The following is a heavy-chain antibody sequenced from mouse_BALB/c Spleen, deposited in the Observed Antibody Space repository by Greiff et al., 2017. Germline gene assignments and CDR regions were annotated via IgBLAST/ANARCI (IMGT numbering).Heavy chain of an antibody. CDR2: ISYSGST. D-gene: IGHD2-4*01. CDR1: GYSITSDYA. CDR3: ARKKYDYDGGSFDY. J-gene: IGHJ2*01. V-gene: IGHV3-2*02. Sequence: EVMLQESGPGLVKPSQSLSLTCTVTGYSITSDYAWNWIRQFPGNKLEWMGYISYSGSTSYNPSLKSRISITRDTSKNQFFLQLNSVTTEDTATYYCARKKYDYDGGSFDYWGQGTTLTVSS.